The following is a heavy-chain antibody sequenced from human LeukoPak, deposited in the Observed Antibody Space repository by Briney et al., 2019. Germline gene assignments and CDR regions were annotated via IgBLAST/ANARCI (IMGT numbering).Heavy chain of an antibody. Sequence: PGGSLRLSCAASGFTSDDYGMTWVRDTPGKGLEWVSTINWNGGSTAYADSVKGRFTISRDNAKNSLYLQMNSLRAEDTALYHCAREIWDSSSFGYAFDIWGQGTMVTVSS. CDR1: GFTSDDYG. CDR2: INWNGGST. CDR3: AREIWDSSSFGYAFDI. V-gene: IGHV3-20*01. D-gene: IGHD6-13*01. J-gene: IGHJ3*02.